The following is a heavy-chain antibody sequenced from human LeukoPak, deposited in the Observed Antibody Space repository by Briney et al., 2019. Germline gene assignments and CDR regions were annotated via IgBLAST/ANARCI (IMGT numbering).Heavy chain of an antibody. J-gene: IGHJ2*01. CDR2: IRSKANSYAT. Sequence: GGSLRLSCAASGFTFSGSAMHWVRQASGKGLEWVGRIRSKANSYATAYAASVKGRFTVSRDDSKNTAYLQMNSLKTEDTAVYYCSSSLWFGELLRAFDLWGRGTLVTVSS. V-gene: IGHV3-73*01. CDR1: GFTFSGSA. CDR3: SSSLWFGELLRAFDL. D-gene: IGHD3-10*01.